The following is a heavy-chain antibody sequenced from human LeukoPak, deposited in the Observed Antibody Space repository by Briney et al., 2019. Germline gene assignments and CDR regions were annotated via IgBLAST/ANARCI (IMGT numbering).Heavy chain of an antibody. Sequence: GASVKVSCKASGYTFTSYGISWVRQAPGQGLEWMGRISAYNGNTNYAQKLQGRVTMTTDTSTSTAYMELRSLRSDDTAVYYCARLSKDIVVVPAAIVDYWGQGTLVTVSS. D-gene: IGHD2-2*02. CDR2: ISAYNGNT. V-gene: IGHV1-18*01. J-gene: IGHJ4*02. CDR3: ARLSKDIVVVPAAIVDY. CDR1: GYTFTSYG.